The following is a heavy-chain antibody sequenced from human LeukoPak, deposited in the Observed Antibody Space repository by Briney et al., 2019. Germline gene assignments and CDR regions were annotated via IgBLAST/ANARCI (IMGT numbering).Heavy chain of an antibody. CDR1: GVSIGSSDC. V-gene: IGHV4-4*02. CDR2: IYHSGST. Sequence: SDTLSHTCAVSGVSIGSSDCWCWVRHPPWKGLEWIGEIYHSGSTNYNPSLKSRVTISVDKSKNQFSLKLSSVTAADTAVYYCARVSSGATTVDYWGQGTLVTVSS. CDR3: ARVSSGATTVDY. J-gene: IGHJ4*02. D-gene: IGHD1-26*01.